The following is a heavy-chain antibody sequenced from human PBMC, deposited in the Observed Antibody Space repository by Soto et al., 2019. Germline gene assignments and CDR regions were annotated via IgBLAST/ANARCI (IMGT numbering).Heavy chain of an antibody. V-gene: IGHV4-59*01. CDR2: IYFGGSI. CDR1: GGSISSGY. D-gene: IGHD1-1*01. CDR3: AREGNLGRRPQPLVF. J-gene: IGHJ4*02. Sequence: PSETLSLTCSVSGGSISSGYWTWIRHPPGKGLEWIGYIYFGGSINYNPSLKSRVIMSVDTSKNQFSLRLISVTAADTAIYFCAREGNLGRRPQPLVFWGQGTLVTVAS.